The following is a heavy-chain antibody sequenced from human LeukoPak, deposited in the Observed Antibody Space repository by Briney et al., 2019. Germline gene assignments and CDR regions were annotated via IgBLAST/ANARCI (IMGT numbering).Heavy chain of an antibody. CDR2: INQDGSQK. D-gene: IGHD3-3*01. CDR3: ARESGYLGY. CDR1: GFTISIYW. V-gene: IGHV3-7*03. J-gene: IGHJ4*02. Sequence: GGSLRLSCAASGFTISIYWMSWVRQAPGKGLEWVANINQDGSQKYYVDSVKGRFTISRDNAKNSLYLELNSLRAEDTAVYYCARESGYLGYWGQGTLVTVSS.